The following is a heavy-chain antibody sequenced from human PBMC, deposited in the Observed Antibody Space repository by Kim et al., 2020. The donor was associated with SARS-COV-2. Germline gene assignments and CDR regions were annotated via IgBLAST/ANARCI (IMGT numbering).Heavy chain of an antibody. D-gene: IGHD3-3*01. CDR1: GGSISSGGYS. CDR3: ARVRSSLEWLVHYYYYMDV. CDR2: IYHSGST. J-gene: IGHJ6*03. Sequence: SETLSLTCAVSGGSISSGGYSWSWIRQPPGKGLEWIGYIYHSGSTYYNPSLKSRVTISVDRSKNQFSLKLSSVTAADTAVYYCARVRSSLEWLVHYYYYMDVWGKGTTVTVSS. V-gene: IGHV4-30-2*01.